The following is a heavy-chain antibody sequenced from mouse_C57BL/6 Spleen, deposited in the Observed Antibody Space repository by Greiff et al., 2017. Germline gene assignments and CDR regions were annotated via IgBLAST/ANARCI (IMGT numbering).Heavy chain of an antibody. CDR1: GYTFTSYT. CDR2: INPSSGYT. V-gene: IGHV1-4*01. J-gene: IGHJ2*01. CDR3: AKLLRYQYYFDY. D-gene: IGHD1-1*01. Sequence: VQRVESGAELARPGASVKMSCKASGYTFTSYTMHWVKQRPGQGLEWIGYINPSSGYTKYNQKFKDKATLTADKSSSTAYMQLSSLTSEDSAVYYCAKLLRYQYYFDYWGQGTTLTVSS.